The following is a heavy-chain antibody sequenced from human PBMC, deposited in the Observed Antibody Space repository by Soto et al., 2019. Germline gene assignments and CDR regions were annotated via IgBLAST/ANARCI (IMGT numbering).Heavy chain of an antibody. CDR3: ARIYSSGYYQTDY. CDR2: INHSGST. J-gene: IGHJ4*02. CDR1: GGSFSGYY. V-gene: IGHV4-34*01. D-gene: IGHD3-22*01. Sequence: PSETLSLTCAVYGGSFSGYYWSWIRQPPGKGLEWIGEINHSGSTNYNPSLKSRVTILVDTSKNQFSLKLSSVTAADTAVYYCARIYSSGYYQTDYWGQGTLVTVSS.